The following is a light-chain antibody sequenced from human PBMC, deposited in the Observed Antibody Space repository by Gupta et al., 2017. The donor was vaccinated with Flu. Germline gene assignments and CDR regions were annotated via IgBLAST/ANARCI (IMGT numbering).Light chain of an antibody. CDR2: AAS. V-gene: IGKV1-12*01. J-gene: IGKJ1*01. CDR3: QHENSFPHT. Sequence: DIQMTQSPSSVSASVGDRVTITWRASQGISSWLAWYQQKPGKAPKLLIYAASRVQSGVPSRFSGSGSGTDFTLTISSRQPEDFANYYCQHENSFPHTFGQGTKVEIK. CDR1: QGISSW.